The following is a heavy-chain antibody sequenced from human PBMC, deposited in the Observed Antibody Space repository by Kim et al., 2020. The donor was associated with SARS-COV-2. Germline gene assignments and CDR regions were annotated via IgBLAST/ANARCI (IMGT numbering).Heavy chain of an antibody. CDR3: AKEPRGRVAGTQNPLAY. Sequence: GGSLRLSCAASGFTFSSYAMSWVRQAPGKGLEWVSAISGSGGSTYYADSVKGRFTISRDNSKNTLYLQMNSLRAEDTAVYYCAKEPRGRVAGTQNPLAYWGQGTLVTVSS. D-gene: IGHD6-19*01. CDR2: ISGSGGST. V-gene: IGHV3-23*01. CDR1: GFTFSSYA. J-gene: IGHJ4*02.